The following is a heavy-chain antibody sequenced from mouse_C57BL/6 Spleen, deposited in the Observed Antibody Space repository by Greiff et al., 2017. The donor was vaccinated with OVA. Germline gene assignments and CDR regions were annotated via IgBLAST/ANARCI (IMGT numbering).Heavy chain of an antibody. CDR2: INPYNGGT. Sequence: EVKLQQSGPVLVKPGASVKMSCKASGYTFTDYYMNWVKQSHGKSLEWIGVINPYNGGTSYNQKFKGKATLTVDKSSSTAYMELNSLTSEDSAVYYCARSGGSSVPYFDYWGQGTTLTVSS. J-gene: IGHJ2*01. V-gene: IGHV1-19*01. D-gene: IGHD1-1*01. CDR3: ARSGGSSVPYFDY. CDR1: GYTFTDYY.